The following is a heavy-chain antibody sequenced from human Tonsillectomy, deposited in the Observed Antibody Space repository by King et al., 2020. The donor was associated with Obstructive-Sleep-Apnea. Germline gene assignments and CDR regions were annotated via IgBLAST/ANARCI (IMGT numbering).Heavy chain of an antibody. J-gene: IGHJ4*02. CDR2: IYYSGST. CDR3: ARAPRQLLNFDS. D-gene: IGHD2-2*01. CDR1: GGSISSGSFY. V-gene: IGHV4-31*03. Sequence: VQLQESGPGLVKPSQTLSLTCTVSGGSISSGSFYWNWIRQHPGQGLEWIGYIYYSGSTYYNPSLKSRVTISVDTSKRQFSLKLSSVTAADTAVYYCARAPRQLLNFDSWGQGTQVTVSS.